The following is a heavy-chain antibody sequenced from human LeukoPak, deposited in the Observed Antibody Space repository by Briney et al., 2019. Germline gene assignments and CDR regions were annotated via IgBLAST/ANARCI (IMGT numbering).Heavy chain of an antibody. V-gene: IGHV5-51*01. CDR2: IYPDESNI. J-gene: IGHJ4*02. CDR1: GYSFPTYW. CDR3: ARPPSRGYSSSSDY. D-gene: IGHD2-2*03. Sequence: GESLKISCKGSGYSFPTYWIAWVRQMPGKGLEWMGIIYPDESNIRYSPSFQGQVTISADKSISTAYLQWSSLKASDTAMYYCARPPSRGYSSSSDYWGQGTLVTVSS.